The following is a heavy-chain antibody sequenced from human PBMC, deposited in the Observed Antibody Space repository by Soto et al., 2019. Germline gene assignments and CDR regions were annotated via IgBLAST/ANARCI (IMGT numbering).Heavy chain of an antibody. D-gene: IGHD6-13*01. J-gene: IGHJ5*02. CDR1: GFTFSSYS. V-gene: IGHV3-48*01. CDR3: ARGGVRQQLVPRWFDP. CDR2: ISSSSSTI. Sequence: GGCLRLSCAASGFTFSSYSMNWVRQAPGKGLEWVSYISSSSSTIYYADSVKGRFTISRDNAKNSLYLQMNSLRAEDTAVYYCARGGVRQQLVPRWFDPWGQGTLVTVSS.